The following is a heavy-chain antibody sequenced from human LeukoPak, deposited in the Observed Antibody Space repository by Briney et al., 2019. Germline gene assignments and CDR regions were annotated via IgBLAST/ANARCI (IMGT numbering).Heavy chain of an antibody. CDR1: GGSISSYY. J-gene: IGHJ4*02. Sequence: PSETLSLTCTVSGGSISSYYWSWIRQPPGKGLEWIGYIYYSGSTNYNPSLKSRVTISVDTSKNQFSLKLSSVTAADTAVYYCARIRVSSYFDYWSQGTLVTVSS. CDR3: ARIRVSSYFDY. CDR2: IYYSGST. V-gene: IGHV4-59*12. D-gene: IGHD6-13*01.